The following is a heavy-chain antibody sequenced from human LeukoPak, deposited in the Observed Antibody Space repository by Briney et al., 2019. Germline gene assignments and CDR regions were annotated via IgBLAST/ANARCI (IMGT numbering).Heavy chain of an antibody. Sequence: GGSLRLSCTASGFTFGDYAMSWFRQAPGKGLEWVGFIRSKAYGGTTEYAASVKGRFTISRDESKSIAYLQMNSLKTEDTAVYYCTRDRYYDSSGYYYVSGFDPWGQGTLVTVSS. V-gene: IGHV3-49*03. D-gene: IGHD3-22*01. CDR1: GFTFGDYA. CDR3: TRDRYYDSSGYYYVSGFDP. CDR2: IRSKAYGGTT. J-gene: IGHJ5*02.